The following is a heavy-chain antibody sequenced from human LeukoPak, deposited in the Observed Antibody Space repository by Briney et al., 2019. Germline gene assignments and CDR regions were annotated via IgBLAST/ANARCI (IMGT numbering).Heavy chain of an antibody. CDR2: INPSGGST. CDR1: GYTFTSYY. J-gene: IGHJ6*03. V-gene: IGHV1-46*01. D-gene: IGHD3-10*01. Sequence: ASVKVSCKASGYTFTSYYMHWVRQAPGQGLEWMGIINPSGGSTTYAQKFQGRVTMTRDTSISTAYMELSRLRSDDTAVYYCARGDYGSGSYYRSPRAYHMDVWGKGTTVTVSS. CDR3: ARGDYGSGSYYRSPRAYHMDV.